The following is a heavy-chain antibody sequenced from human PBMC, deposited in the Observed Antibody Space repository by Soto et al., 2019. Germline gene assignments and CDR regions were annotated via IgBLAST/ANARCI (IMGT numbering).Heavy chain of an antibody. J-gene: IGHJ6*02. CDR3: ASCTYYFWSGYTPDYGMDG. V-gene: IGHV1-69*12. Sequence: QVQLVQSGAEVKKPGSSVKVSCKASGGTFSSYAISWVRQAPGQGLEWMGGIIPIFGTANYAQKFQGRVTITADESTSTAYMEWSSLRSEDTAVYYCASCTYYFWSGYTPDYGMDGWGQGTTVTVSS. CDR1: GGTFSSYA. D-gene: IGHD3-3*01. CDR2: IIPIFGTA.